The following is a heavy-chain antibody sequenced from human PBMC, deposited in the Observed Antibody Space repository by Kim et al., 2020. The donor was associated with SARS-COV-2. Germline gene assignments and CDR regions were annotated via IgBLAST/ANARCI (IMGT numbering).Heavy chain of an antibody. Sequence: SETLSLTCTVSGGSISSYYWSWIRQPPGKGLEWIGYIYYSGSTNYNPSLKSRVTISVDTSKNQFSLKLSSVTAADTAVYYCARGDMGAPLTIFGVVTDWYFDLWGRGTLVTVSS. V-gene: IGHV4-59*01. CDR2: IYYSGST. CDR3: ARGDMGAPLTIFGVVTDWYFDL. J-gene: IGHJ2*01. CDR1: GGSISSYY. D-gene: IGHD3-3*01.